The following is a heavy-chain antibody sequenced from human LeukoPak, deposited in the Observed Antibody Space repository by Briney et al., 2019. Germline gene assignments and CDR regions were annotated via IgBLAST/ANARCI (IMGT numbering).Heavy chain of an antibody. V-gene: IGHV4-34*01. J-gene: IGHJ4*02. CDR2: INHSGST. D-gene: IGHD3-22*01. CDR3: ARHWYDSSGYYPPGIY. Sequence: SETLSLTCAVYGGSFSGYYWSWIRQPPGKGLEWIGEINHSGSTNYNPSLKSRVTISVDTSKNQFSLKLSSVTAADTAVYFCARHWYDSSGYYPPGIYWGQGTLVTVSS. CDR1: GGSFSGYY.